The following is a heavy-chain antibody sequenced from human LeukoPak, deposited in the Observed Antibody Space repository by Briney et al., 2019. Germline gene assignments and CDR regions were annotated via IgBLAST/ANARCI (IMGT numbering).Heavy chain of an antibody. Sequence: ASVKASCKASGYTFTGYYMHWGRQAPGQGLEWMRGINPNSGGTHYAQKFQGRVIMTRDTSISTAYMELSRLRSDDTAVYYCAREYPRGIAAAGTRWFDPWGQGTLVTVSS. D-gene: IGHD6-13*01. CDR3: AREYPRGIAAAGTRWFDP. CDR2: INPNSGGT. V-gene: IGHV1-2*02. CDR1: GYTFTGYY. J-gene: IGHJ5*02.